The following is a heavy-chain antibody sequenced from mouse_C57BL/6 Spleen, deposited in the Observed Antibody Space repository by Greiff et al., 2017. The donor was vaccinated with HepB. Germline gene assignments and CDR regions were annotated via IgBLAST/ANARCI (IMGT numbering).Heavy chain of an antibody. CDR3: ARRTTVDGY. V-gene: IGHV1-54*01. J-gene: IGHJ2*01. CDR2: INPGSGGT. CDR1: GYAFTNYL. Sequence: QVQLQQSGAELVRPGPSVKVSCKASGYAFTNYLIEWVKQRPGQGLEWIGVINPGSGGTNYNEKFKGKATLTADKSSSTAYMQLSSLTSEDSAVYFCARRTTVDGYWGQGTTLTVSS. D-gene: IGHD1-1*01.